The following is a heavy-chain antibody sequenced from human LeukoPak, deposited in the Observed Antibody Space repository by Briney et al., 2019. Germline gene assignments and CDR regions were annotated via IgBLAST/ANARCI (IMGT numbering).Heavy chain of an antibody. CDR3: ARDDGESVFDY. D-gene: IGHD4-17*01. CDR2: IYYSGNT. J-gene: IGHJ4*02. Sequence: SETLSLTCTVSGGSISSSSYYWGWIRQPPGKGLEWIGSIYYSGNTNYNPSLKSRVTISVDTSKTQFSLKLSSVTAADTAVYYCARDDGESVFDYWGQGTLVTVSS. V-gene: IGHV4-39*07. CDR1: GGSISSSSYY.